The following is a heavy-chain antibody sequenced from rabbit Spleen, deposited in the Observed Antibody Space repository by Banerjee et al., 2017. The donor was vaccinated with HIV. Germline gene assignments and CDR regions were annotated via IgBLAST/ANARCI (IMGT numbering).Heavy chain of an antibody. Sequence: QSLEESGGGLVKPEGSLTLTCTASGFSFSIDYFPCWVRQAPGKGLEWIAFIDAGSSGDTYYASWAKGRFTISKTSSTTVTLQMTSLTAADTATYFCARETSSGWGVVSYYFNLWGQGTLVTVS. CDR3: ARETSSGWGVVSYYFNL. CDR2: IDAGSSGDT. CDR1: GFSFSIDYF. V-gene: IGHV1S40*01. D-gene: IGHD4-1*01. J-gene: IGHJ4*01.